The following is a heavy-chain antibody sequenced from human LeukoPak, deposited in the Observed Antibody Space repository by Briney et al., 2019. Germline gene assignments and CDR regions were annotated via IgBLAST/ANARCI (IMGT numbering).Heavy chain of an antibody. CDR1: GFTFSSYE. V-gene: IGHV3-48*03. CDR2: ISSSGSST. D-gene: IGHD3-22*01. Sequence: GGSLRLSCAASGFTFSSYEMNWVRQAPGKGLEWVSYISSSGSSTYYADSVRGRFIISRDNAKRSLYLQMNSLRAEDTSIYYCVRSSTYYFDSSGYYNWFDPWGQGTPVTVSS. J-gene: IGHJ5*02. CDR3: VRSSTYYFDSSGYYNWFDP.